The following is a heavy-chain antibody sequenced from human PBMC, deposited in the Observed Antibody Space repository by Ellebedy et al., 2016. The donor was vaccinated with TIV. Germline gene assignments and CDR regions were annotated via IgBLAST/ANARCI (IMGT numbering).Heavy chain of an antibody. V-gene: IGHV3-74*01. CDR1: GFTFSTYW. CDR2: INTDGSSP. Sequence: PGGSLRPSCAASGFTFSTYWMHWVRQAPGKGLMWVSRINTDGSSPGYADSVKGRFTISRDNAKNTLYLQMNGLRAEDTAVYYCAREVWYPASWGQGTLVTVSS. D-gene: IGHD6-13*01. J-gene: IGHJ4*02. CDR3: AREVWYPAS.